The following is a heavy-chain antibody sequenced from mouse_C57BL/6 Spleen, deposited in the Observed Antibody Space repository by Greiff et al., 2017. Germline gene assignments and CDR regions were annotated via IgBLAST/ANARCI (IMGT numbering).Heavy chain of an antibody. CDR2: ISSGGDYI. D-gene: IGHD1-1*01. CDR3: TRSLLLRPAMDY. CDR1: GFTFSSYA. Sequence: EVMLVESGEGLVKPGGSLKLSCAASGFTFSSYAMSWVRQTPEKRLEWVAYISSGGDYIYYADTVKGRFTISRDNAMNTLYLQMSSLKSEDTAMYYCTRSLLLRPAMDYWGQGTSVTVSS. J-gene: IGHJ4*01. V-gene: IGHV5-9-1*02.